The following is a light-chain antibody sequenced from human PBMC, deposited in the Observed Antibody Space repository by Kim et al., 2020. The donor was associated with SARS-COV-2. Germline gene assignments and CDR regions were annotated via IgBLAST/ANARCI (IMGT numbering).Light chain of an antibody. CDR3: QQLYSYPLT. J-gene: IGKJ3*01. Sequence: IQLTQSPSSLSASVGDRVTITCRVSQGIGSHLAWYQQKPGGVPKFLIYAACTLQSGVPSRFSGSGSGTDFTLTISSLQPEDFATYYCQQLYSYPLTIGPGTKMDI. CDR1: QGIGSH. CDR2: AAC. V-gene: IGKV1-9*01.